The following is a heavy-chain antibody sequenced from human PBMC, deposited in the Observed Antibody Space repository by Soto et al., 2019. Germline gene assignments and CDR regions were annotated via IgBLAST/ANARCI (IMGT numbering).Heavy chain of an antibody. CDR2: ISYDGSNK. D-gene: IGHD6-19*01. CDR1: GFTFSSYG. Sequence: QVQLVKSGGGVVQPGRSLRLSCAASGFTFSSYGMHWVRQAPGKGLEWVAVISYDGSNKYYADSVKGRFTISRDNSKNTLYLQMNSLRAEDTAVYYCAKLKGGQWLAEIDYWCQGTLVTVSS. V-gene: IGHV3-30*18. CDR3: AKLKGGQWLAEIDY. J-gene: IGHJ4*02.